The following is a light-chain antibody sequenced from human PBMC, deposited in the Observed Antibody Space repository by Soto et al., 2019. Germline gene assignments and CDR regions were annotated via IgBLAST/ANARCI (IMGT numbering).Light chain of an antibody. V-gene: IGLV2-23*03. CDR3: CSYAGSSTFVV. CDR2: EGS. J-gene: IGLJ2*01. CDR1: SSDVGSYNL. Sequence: QSVLTQPASVSGSPGQSITISCTGTSSDVGSYNLVSWYQQHPGKAPKLMIYEGSKRPSGVSNRFSGSKSGNTASLTISGLQAEXXADYYCCSYAGSSTFVVFGGGTKLT.